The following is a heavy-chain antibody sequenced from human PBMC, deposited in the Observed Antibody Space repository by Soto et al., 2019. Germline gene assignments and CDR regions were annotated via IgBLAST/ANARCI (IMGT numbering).Heavy chain of an antibody. CDR2: ISYDGSNK. Sequence: WWSLRLSCSASVFTFSSYGMHWFRQAPGKGLEWVAVISYDGSNKYYADSVKDRFTISRDNSKNTLYLQMNSLRAEDTAVYYCAKDGQIVGATYFDYWGQGTLVTVSS. D-gene: IGHD1-26*01. J-gene: IGHJ4*02. CDR1: VFTFSSYG. V-gene: IGHV3-30*18. CDR3: AKDGQIVGATYFDY.